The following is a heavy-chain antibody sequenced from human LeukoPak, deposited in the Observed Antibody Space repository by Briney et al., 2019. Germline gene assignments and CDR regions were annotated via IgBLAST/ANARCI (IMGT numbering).Heavy chain of an antibody. CDR3: TRTSWYSSGWYYYYYYMDV. D-gene: IGHD6-19*01. CDR2: IYYSGST. Sequence: SETLSLTCTVSGGSISSYYWSWIRQPPGKGLEWIGYIYYSGSTNYNPSLKSRVTISVDTSKNQFSLKLSSVTAADTAVYYCTRTSWYSSGWYYYYYYMDVWGKGTTITISS. J-gene: IGHJ6*03. CDR1: GGSISSYY. V-gene: IGHV4-59*01.